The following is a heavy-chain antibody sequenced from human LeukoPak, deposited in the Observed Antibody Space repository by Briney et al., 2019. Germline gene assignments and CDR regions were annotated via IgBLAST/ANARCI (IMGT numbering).Heavy chain of an antibody. Sequence: PSQTLSLTCTVSGGSISSGSYYWNWIPQPAGKELEWIGRIYTSGSTNYNPSLKSRVTISVDTSKNQFSLKLSSVTAADTAVYYCAGDYSAIFGVWGKGTTVTVSS. J-gene: IGHJ6*04. CDR3: AGDYSAIFGV. CDR1: GGSISSGSYY. V-gene: IGHV4-61*02. CDR2: IYTSGST. D-gene: IGHD3-3*01.